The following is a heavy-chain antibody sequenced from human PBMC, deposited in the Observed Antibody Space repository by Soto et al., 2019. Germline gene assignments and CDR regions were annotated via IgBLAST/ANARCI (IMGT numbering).Heavy chain of an antibody. CDR2: IIPIFGTA. CDR1: GGTFSSYA. CDR3: ARDYVWRWQTSRTDGMDV. D-gene: IGHD3-16*01. J-gene: IGHJ6*02. V-gene: IGHV1-69*01. Sequence: QVQLVQSGAEVKKPGSSVKVSCKASGGTFSSYAISWVRQAPGQGLEWMGGIIPIFGTANYEQKFQGRVTITADESTSTAYMELSSLRSEDTAVYYCARDYVWRWQTSRTDGMDVWGQGTTVTVSS.